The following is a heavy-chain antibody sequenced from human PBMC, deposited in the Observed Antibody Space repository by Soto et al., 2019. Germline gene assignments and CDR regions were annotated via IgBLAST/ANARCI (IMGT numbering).Heavy chain of an antibody. Sequence: QVQLVQSGAEVKKPGSSVKVSCKASGGTFSSYAISWVRQAPGQGLEWMGGIIPIFGKANYAQKFQGRVKITADEFTSTAYMELSSLRSEDTAVYYCARHHRQRIYYDSFGQVGAFDIWGQGTMVTVSS. CDR3: ARHHRQRIYYDSFGQVGAFDI. CDR2: IIPIFGKA. D-gene: IGHD3-22*01. V-gene: IGHV1-69*01. CDR1: GGTFSSYA. J-gene: IGHJ3*02.